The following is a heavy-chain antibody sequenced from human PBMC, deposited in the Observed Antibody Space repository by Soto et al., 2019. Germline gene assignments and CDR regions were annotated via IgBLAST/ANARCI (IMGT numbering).Heavy chain of an antibody. V-gene: IGHV1-18*04. Sequence: QVQLVQSGAEVKKPGASVKVSCKASGYTFTSYNITWVRQAPGQGLEWMGWISAYNGITNYAQKVQGRVTMTTATSASTAYTDLRSLRSDDTAVYYCARGPIAVAGTNWFDPWGQGTLVTVSS. J-gene: IGHJ5*02. CDR2: ISAYNGIT. CDR1: GYTFTSYN. D-gene: IGHD6-19*01. CDR3: ARGPIAVAGTNWFDP.